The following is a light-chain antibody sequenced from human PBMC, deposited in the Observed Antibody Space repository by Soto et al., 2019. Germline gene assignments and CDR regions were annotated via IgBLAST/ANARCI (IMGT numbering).Light chain of an antibody. CDR2: GAS. J-gene: IGKJ1*01. Sequence: DIQMTQSPSSLSASVGDRVTITCRASLPITTYLNWFQQKPGKAPKLLIYGASTLQTGVPSRFNGGGSGTDVTLTISSLQPEDFRTYYCQQNYNSRWTFGQGTEIEI. CDR3: QQNYNSRWT. V-gene: IGKV1-39*01. CDR1: LPITTY.